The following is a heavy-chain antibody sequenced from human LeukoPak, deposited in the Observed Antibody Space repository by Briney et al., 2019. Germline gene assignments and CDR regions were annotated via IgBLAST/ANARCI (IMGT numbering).Heavy chain of an antibody. CDR1: GFTFSSYA. V-gene: IGHV3-23*01. J-gene: IGHJ3*02. Sequence: GGSLRLSCAASGFTFSSYAMTWVRQAPGQGLEWVSAISGGAYSTSYADSVKGRFTISRDNSKNTLYLQMNSLRAEDTAIYYCARNTSGFKLGDAFDIWGQGTMVTVSS. CDR2: ISGGAYST. CDR3: ARNTSGFKLGDAFDI. D-gene: IGHD3-22*01.